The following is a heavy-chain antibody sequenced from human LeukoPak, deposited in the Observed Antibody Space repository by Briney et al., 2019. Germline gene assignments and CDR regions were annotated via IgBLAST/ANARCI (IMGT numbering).Heavy chain of an antibody. J-gene: IGHJ3*02. V-gene: IGHV3-48*01. CDR2: ISGSGTTI. CDR3: ARSDGFDI. CDR1: GLIFSTYS. Sequence: GGSLRLSCGASGLIFSTYSMNRLRQAPGKGLEWVSYISGSGTTISYADSVKGRFTISRDNAEKSLYLQMSSLRAEDTAVYYCARSDGFDIWGQGTMVTVSS.